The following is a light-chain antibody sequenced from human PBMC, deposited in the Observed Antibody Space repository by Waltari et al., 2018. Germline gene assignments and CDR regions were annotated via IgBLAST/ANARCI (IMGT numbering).Light chain of an antibody. Sequence: EIVVPQSPLTLSVSPGERVTLSCRASHSVSVNLAWYQQKPGQAPRLPIFGAFTRATGIPARFSDIGSGTDFTLTISNMQSEDFAVYYCQQYDKWPGSFGQGTKLEIK. CDR1: HSVSVN. CDR3: QQYDKWPGS. V-gene: IGKV3D-15*01. CDR2: GAF. J-gene: IGKJ2*01.